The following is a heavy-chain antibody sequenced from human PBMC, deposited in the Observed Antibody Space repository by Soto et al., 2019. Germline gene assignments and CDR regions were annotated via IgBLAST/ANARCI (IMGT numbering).Heavy chain of an antibody. CDR2: IKKDGSEK. Sequence: GGSLRLSCAASGFTFSSYWMSWVRQAPGKGLEWVASIKKDGSEKDYGDSLKGRFTISRDNAKNSLYLQMNSLRAEDTAVYYCARPRWFAKDAYFDYWGQGTLVTVSS. V-gene: IGHV3-7*01. D-gene: IGHD2-15*01. CDR1: GFTFSSYW. CDR3: ARPRWFAKDAYFDY. J-gene: IGHJ4*02.